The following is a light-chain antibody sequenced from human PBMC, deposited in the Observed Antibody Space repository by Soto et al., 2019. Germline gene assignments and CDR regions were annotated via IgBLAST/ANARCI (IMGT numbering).Light chain of an antibody. CDR1: QSVSRTY. CDR3: QQYGRSGT. Sequence: EIVLTQSPGTLSLSPGERATLSFMASQSVSRTYLAWYQQKPVQAPRLLIYATSSRATGIPDRFSGSGSGTDFTLTISRLEPEDFAVYYCQQYGRSGTFGQGTKVDIK. J-gene: IGKJ1*01. V-gene: IGKV3-20*01. CDR2: ATS.